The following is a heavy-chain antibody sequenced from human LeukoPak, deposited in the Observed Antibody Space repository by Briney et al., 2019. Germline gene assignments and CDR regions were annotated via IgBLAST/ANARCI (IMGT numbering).Heavy chain of an antibody. CDR1: GGSISSSSYY. J-gene: IGHJ4*02. D-gene: IGHD2-2*01. V-gene: IGHV4-39*01. CDR3: ARLPAYCSTTSCSFDS. Sequence: KPSETLSLTCTVSGGSISSSSYYWGWIRQPPGKGLEWIGNIYYSGSTYYNPSPKSRVTISVDTSKNQFSLKLTSVTAADTAVYYCARLPAYCSTTSCSFDSWGQGTLVAVSS. CDR2: IYYSGST.